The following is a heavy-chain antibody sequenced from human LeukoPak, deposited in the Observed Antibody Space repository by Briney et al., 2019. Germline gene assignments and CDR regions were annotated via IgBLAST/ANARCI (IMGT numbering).Heavy chain of an antibody. J-gene: IGHJ4*02. V-gene: IGHV1-18*04. Sequence: ASVKVSCKASGYTFTSYGISWVRQAPGQGLEGMGWISAYNGNTNYAQKLQGRVTMTTDTSTSTAYMELSSLRSDGTAVYYCARASLTRGAPVDYWGQGTLVTVSS. CDR3: ARASLTRGAPVDY. CDR2: ISAYNGNT. CDR1: GYTFTSYG. D-gene: IGHD3-10*01.